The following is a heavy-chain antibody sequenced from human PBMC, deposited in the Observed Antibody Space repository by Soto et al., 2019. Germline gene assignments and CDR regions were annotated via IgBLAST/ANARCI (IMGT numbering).Heavy chain of an antibody. CDR1: GGSISSTTYY. D-gene: IGHD2-2*01. Sequence: SETLSLTCTVSGGSISSTTYYWGWIRQPPGKGLEWIGSIYYSGSTYYNPSLKSRVTISVDTSKNQFSLRLTSVTAADTSVYYCSRQGCSRNNYYRYYYYMDVWGKGTTVTVS. CDR2: IYYSGST. J-gene: IGHJ6*03. CDR3: SRQGCSRNNYYRYYYYMDV. V-gene: IGHV4-39*01.